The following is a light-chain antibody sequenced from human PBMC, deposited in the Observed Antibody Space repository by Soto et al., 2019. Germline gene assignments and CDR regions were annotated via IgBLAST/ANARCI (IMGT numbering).Light chain of an antibody. CDR1: QSIGNR. CDR2: DAS. Sequence: DLQMTQSPSTLSPSIGDRITISCWASQSIGNRLAWYQQKPGTAPKVLIYDASKRATGIPARFSGSGSGTDFTLTISSLEAEDFAVYYCHQRSNWLDTFGQGTRLEIK. V-gene: IGKV1-5*01. CDR3: HQRSNWLDT. J-gene: IGKJ5*01.